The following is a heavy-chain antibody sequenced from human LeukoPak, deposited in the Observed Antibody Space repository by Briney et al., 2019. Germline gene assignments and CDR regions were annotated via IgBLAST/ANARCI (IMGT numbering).Heavy chain of an antibody. CDR1: GFTFSTYG. Sequence: GGSLRLSCVASGFTFSTYGMNWVRQAPGKGLEWISYISRSITTIYYAGSMKGRFTISRDNAENSLYLQMNGLRAEDTAVYYCARDDCSTSSCQKHQNWFDPWGQGTLVTVSS. CDR3: ARDDCSTSSCQKHQNWFDP. D-gene: IGHD2-2*01. J-gene: IGHJ5*02. V-gene: IGHV3-48*01. CDR2: ISRSITTI.